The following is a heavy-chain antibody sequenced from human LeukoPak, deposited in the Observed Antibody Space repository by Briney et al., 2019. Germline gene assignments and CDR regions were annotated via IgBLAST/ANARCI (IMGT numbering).Heavy chain of an antibody. D-gene: IGHD3-3*01. CDR1: GGSISSYY. Sequence: SETLSLTCTVSGGSISSYYWSWIRQPPGKGLEWIGYIYYSGSTNYNPSLKSRVTISVDTSKNQFSLKLSSVTAADTAVYYCARHPRVARGIFVYWGQGTLVTVSS. J-gene: IGHJ4*02. CDR3: ARHPRVARGIFVY. V-gene: IGHV4-59*08. CDR2: IYYSGST.